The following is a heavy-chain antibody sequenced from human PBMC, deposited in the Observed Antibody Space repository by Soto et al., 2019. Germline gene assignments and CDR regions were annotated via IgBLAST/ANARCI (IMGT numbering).Heavy chain of an antibody. CDR1: GFTFSDYY. D-gene: IGHD4-17*01. V-gene: IGHV3-11*01. J-gene: IGHJ4*02. Sequence: QVQLVVSGGGLVKPGGSLRISCAASGFTFSDYYISWIRQAPGKGLEWVSYISSSGSIIYYADSVKGRFTISRDNAKNSLYLQMNSLRAEDTAVYYCALAGYDSNDYDVTPLSAGHFWGQGTLVTVSS. CDR3: ALAGYDSNDYDVTPLSAGHF. CDR2: ISSSGSII.